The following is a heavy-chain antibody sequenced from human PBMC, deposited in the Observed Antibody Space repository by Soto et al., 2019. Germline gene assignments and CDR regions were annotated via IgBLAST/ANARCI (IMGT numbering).Heavy chain of an antibody. CDR3: AREYSSSYYFDY. CDR1: GGSFNSFY. J-gene: IGHJ4*02. Sequence: QVQLQQWGAGLLKPSGTLSLTCAVYGGSFNSFYWSWIRQAPGKGLEWIGEINHSGRTNYNPSLKSRVTILVDPSKTHFSLNLTSVTAADTAVYYCAREYSSSYYFDYRGQGTLVTVSS. V-gene: IGHV4-34*02. CDR2: INHSGRT. D-gene: IGHD6-6*01.